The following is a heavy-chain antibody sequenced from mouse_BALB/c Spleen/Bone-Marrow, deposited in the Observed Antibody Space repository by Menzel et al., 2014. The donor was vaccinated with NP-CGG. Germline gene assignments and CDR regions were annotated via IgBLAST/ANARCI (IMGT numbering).Heavy chain of an antibody. D-gene: IGHD2-4*01. CDR2: IDPANGNT. CDR3: ARYDYGWYFSV. CDR1: GFNIKDIY. Sequence: VQLQQSGAELVKPGASVKLSCTASGFNIKDIYMHWVKQRPEQGLEWIGRIDPANGNTKYDPKFQGKATITADTSSNTAYLQFSSLTSEDTAVYYCARYDYGWYFSVWGAGTTVTVSS. V-gene: IGHV14-3*02. J-gene: IGHJ1*01.